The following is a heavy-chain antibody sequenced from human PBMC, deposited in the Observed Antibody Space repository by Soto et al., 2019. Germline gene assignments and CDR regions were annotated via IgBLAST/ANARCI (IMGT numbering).Heavy chain of an antibody. CDR2: IYYSGST. CDR1: GGSISSGGYY. V-gene: IGHV4-31*03. J-gene: IGHJ6*02. CDR3: ARVLIVDYYYGMDV. D-gene: IGHD3-22*01. Sequence: QVQLQESGPGLVKPSQTLSLTCTVSGGSISSGGYYWSWIRQHPGKGLEWIGYIYYSGSTYYNPSLKCRVTISVDTSKNQFSLKLSSVTAADTAVYYCARVLIVDYYYGMDVWGQGTTVTVSS.